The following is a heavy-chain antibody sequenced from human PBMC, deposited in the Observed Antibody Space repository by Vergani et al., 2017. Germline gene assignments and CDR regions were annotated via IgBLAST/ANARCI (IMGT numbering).Heavy chain of an antibody. J-gene: IGHJ6*02. CDR3: ARLLRQKYGMDV. D-gene: IGHD2-15*01. CDR1: GGSFSGYY. Sequence: QVQLQQWGAGLLKPSETLSLTCAVYGGSFSGYYWSWIRQPPGKGLDWIGEINHSGSTNYNPSLKSRVTISVDTSKNQFSLKLSSVTAADTAVYYCARLLRQKYGMDVWGQGTTVTVSS. V-gene: IGHV4-34*01. CDR2: INHSGST.